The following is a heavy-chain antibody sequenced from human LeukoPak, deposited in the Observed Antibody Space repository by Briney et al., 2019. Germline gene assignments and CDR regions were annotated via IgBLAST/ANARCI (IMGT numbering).Heavy chain of an antibody. D-gene: IGHD3-10*01. J-gene: IGHJ4*02. CDR1: GFTVSSNY. V-gene: IGHV3-53*05. Sequence: GGSLRLSCAASGFTVSSNYMSWVRQAPGKGLEWVSVIYSGGSTYYADSVKGRFTISRDNSKNTLYLQMNSLRAEDTAVYYCAKPHYGSGSIDYWGQGTLVTVSS. CDR3: AKPHYGSGSIDY. CDR2: IYSGGST.